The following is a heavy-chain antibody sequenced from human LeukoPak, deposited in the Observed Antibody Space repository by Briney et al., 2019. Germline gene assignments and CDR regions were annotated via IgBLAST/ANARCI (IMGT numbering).Heavy chain of an antibody. Sequence: PSETLSLTCAVYGGSFSGYYWSWIRQPPGKGLEWIGEINHSGSTNYNPSLKSRVTISVDKSKNQFSLKLSSVTAADTAVYYCARDQGYSYGYDYWGQGTLVTVSS. V-gene: IGHV4-34*01. D-gene: IGHD5-18*01. J-gene: IGHJ4*02. CDR2: INHSGST. CDR3: ARDQGYSYGYDY. CDR1: GGSFSGYY.